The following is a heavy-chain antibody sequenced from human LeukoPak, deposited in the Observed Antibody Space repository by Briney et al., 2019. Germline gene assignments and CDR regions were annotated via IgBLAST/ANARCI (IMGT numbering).Heavy chain of an antibody. J-gene: IGHJ4*02. CDR1: GYTFTSYD. CDR2: MNPNSGNT. D-gene: IGHD6-19*01. V-gene: IGHV1-8*03. Sequence: ASVKVSCKASGYTFTSYDINWVRQATGQGLEWMGWMNPNSGNTGYAQKFQGRVTITRNTSISTAYMELSSLRSEDTAVYYCARDSSGHHLFDYWGQGTLVTVSS. CDR3: ARDSSGHHLFDY.